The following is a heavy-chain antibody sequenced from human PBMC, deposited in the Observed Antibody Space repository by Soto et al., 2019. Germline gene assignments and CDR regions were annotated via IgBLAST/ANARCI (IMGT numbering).Heavy chain of an antibody. J-gene: IGHJ4*02. CDR1: GGSISSYY. D-gene: IGHD3-22*01. CDR3: AKSPKVISTSFDY. CDR2: IYYSGST. V-gene: IGHV4-59*01. Sequence: SETLSLTCTVSGGSISSYYWSWIRQPPGKGLEWIGYIYYSGSTNHNPSLKSRVTISVDTSKNQFSLKLSSVTAADTAVYYCAKSPKVISTSFDYWGQGSLVTVSS.